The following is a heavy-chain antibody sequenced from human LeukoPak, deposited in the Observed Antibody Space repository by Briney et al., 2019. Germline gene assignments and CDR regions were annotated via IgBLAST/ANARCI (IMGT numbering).Heavy chain of an antibody. D-gene: IGHD3-10*01. CDR2: IWYGRRNT. CDR1: GFTFSSYG. CDR3: AKDYYGSGSHDAFDI. Sequence: PGGSLRLSCAASGFTFSSYGMHWVRQAPGKGLEWVADIWYGRRNTYYADSVKGRFTISGDNSKNTLYLQMNSLRAEDTAVYYSAKDYYGSGSHDAFDIWGQGTMVTVSS. V-gene: IGHV3-33*06. J-gene: IGHJ3*02.